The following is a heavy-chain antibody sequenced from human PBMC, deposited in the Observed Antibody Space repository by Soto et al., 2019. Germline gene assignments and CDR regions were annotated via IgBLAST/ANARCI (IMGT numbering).Heavy chain of an antibody. V-gene: IGHV1-24*01. D-gene: IGHD5-12*01. CDR1: GYTLTELS. Sequence: GASVKVSCKVSGYTLTELSMHWVRQAPGKGLEWMGGFDPEDGETIYAQKFQGRVTMTEDTSTDTAYMELSSLRSEDTAVYYCATTSLRLNSYYYYGMDVWGQGTTVTVSS. CDR3: ATTSLRLNSYYYYGMDV. J-gene: IGHJ6*02. CDR2: FDPEDGET.